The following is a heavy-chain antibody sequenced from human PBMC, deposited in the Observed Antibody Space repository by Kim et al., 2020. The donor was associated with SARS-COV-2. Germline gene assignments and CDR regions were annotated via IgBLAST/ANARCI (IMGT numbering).Heavy chain of an antibody. J-gene: IGHJ4*02. Sequence: SETLSLTCAVYGGSFSGYYWSWIRQPPGKGLEWIGEINHSGSTNYNPSLKSRVTISVDTSKNQFSLKLSSVTAADTAVYYCARVDVGQPGLYDILTEVGLPFDYWGQGTLVTVSS. CDR3: ARVDVGQPGLYDILTEVGLPFDY. D-gene: IGHD3-9*01. CDR2: INHSGST. CDR1: GGSFSGYY. V-gene: IGHV4-34*01.